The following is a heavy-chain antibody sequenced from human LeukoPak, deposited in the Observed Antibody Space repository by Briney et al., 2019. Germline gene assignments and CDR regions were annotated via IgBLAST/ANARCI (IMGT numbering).Heavy chain of an antibody. V-gene: IGHV4-30-4*01. CDR1: GGSISSGDYY. D-gene: IGHD2-21*01. J-gene: IGHJ4*02. CDR2: IYYSGST. CDR3: ARFNFAVENAEFDY. Sequence: SQTLSLTCTVSGGSISSGDYYWSWIRQPPGKGLEWIGYIYYSGSTHYNPSLKSRVIISVDTSKNQFSLKLSSVTAADTAVYYCARFNFAVENAEFDYWGQGTLVTVSS.